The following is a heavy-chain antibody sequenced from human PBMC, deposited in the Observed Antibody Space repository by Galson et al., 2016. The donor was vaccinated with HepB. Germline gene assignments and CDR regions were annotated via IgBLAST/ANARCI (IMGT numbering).Heavy chain of an antibody. V-gene: IGHV3-23*01. D-gene: IGHD7-27*01. CDR3: AKGEVWGSRYFYGVDV. CDR1: GFTFTSYA. J-gene: IGHJ6*02. CDR2: ISGRDGRT. Sequence: SLRLSCAASGFTFTSYAMSWVRQAPGKGLEWVSGISGRDGRTYYADSVKGRFTISRDNSKNTLYLQINSLRAEDTAVYYCAKGEVWGSRYFYGVDVWGQGTTGTVSS.